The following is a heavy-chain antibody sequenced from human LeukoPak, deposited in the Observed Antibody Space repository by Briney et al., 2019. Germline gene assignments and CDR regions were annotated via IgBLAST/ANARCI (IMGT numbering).Heavy chain of an antibody. Sequence: ASVKVSCKASGGTFSSYTIRWVRQAPGQGLEWMGRIIPILGIANYAQKFQGRVTITADKSTSTAYMELSSLRSEDTAVYYCARRSSALDAFDIWGQGTMVTVSS. CDR1: GGTFSSYT. CDR3: ARRSSALDAFDI. J-gene: IGHJ3*02. CDR2: IIPILGIA. V-gene: IGHV1-69*02. D-gene: IGHD6-25*01.